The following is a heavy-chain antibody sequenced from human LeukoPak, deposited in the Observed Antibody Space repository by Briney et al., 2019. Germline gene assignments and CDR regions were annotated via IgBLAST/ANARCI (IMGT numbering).Heavy chain of an antibody. CDR1: GFTFSSYA. J-gene: IGHJ4*02. V-gene: IGHV3-30*04. D-gene: IGHD5-12*01. Sequence: GGSLRLSCAASGFTFSSYAMHWVRQAPGKGLEWVAVISYDGSNKYYADSVKGRFTISRDNAKNSLYLQMNSLRAEDTAVYYCARVRGLRIVDYWGQGTLVTVSS. CDR2: ISYDGSNK. CDR3: ARVRGLRIVDY.